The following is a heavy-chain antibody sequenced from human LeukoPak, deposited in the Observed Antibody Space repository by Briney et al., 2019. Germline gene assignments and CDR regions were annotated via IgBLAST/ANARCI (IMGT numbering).Heavy chain of an antibody. V-gene: IGHV1-69*06. CDR3: ARHLYYDSSGSGGAFDI. CDR2: IIPIFGTA. Sequence: SVKVSCKASGGTFSSYAISWVRQPPGQGLEWMGGIIPIFGTANYAQKFQGRVTITADKSTSTAYMELSSLRSEDTAVYYCARHLYYDSSGSGGAFDIWGQGTMVTVSS. D-gene: IGHD3-22*01. CDR1: GGTFSSYA. J-gene: IGHJ3*02.